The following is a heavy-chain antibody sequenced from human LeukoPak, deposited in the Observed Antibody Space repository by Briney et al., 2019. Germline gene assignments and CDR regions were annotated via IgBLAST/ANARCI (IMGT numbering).Heavy chain of an antibody. CDR3: AKTPSDPADPFGY. J-gene: IGHJ4*02. CDR2: ISGSGGST. V-gene: IGHV3-23*01. Sequence: GGSLRLSCTASGFTFSTYWMTWVRQAPGKGLEWVSAISGSGGSTYYADSVKGRFTISRDNSKNTLYLQMNSLRAEDTAVYYCAKTPSDPADPFGYWGQGTLVTVSS. CDR1: GFTFSTYW.